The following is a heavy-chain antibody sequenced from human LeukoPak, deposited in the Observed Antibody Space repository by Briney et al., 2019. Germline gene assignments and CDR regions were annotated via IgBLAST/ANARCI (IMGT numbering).Heavy chain of an antibody. CDR1: GYTFTSYG. J-gene: IGHJ3*02. V-gene: IGHV1-18*01. D-gene: IGHD5-12*01. CDR2: ISAYNGNT. Sequence: GASVKVSCKASGYTFTSYGISWVRQAPGQGLEWMGWISAYNGNTNYAQKFQGRVTMTRDTSISTAYMELSRLRSDDTAVYYCARALVVAAAFDIWGQGTMVTVSS. CDR3: ARALVVAAAFDI.